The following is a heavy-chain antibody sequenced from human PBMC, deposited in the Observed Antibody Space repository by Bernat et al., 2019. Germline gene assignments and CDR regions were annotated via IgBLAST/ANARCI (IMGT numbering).Heavy chain of an antibody. CDR2: ITKSGDST. V-gene: IGHV3-23*01. J-gene: IGHJ4*02. CDR3: ESGVSGSQVFFEH. Sequence: EVQLLESGGGLVQPGGSLRLSCAASGITFNSYVMRWVRQAPGKGLEWVSSITKSGDSTYYADSVKGRFTISRDNSKNTLYLQMNSLRAEDTAVYYCESGVSGSQVFFEHWGQGTLVTVSS. D-gene: IGHD1-26*01. CDR1: GITFNSYV.